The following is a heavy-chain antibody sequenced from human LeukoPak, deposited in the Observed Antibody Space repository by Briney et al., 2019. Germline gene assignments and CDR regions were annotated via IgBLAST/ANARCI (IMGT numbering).Heavy chain of an antibody. D-gene: IGHD1-1*01. CDR3: GRVTTGTVDH. Sequence: SETLSLTCTVSGASIGSYYWGWIRQPPGKGLEWIGYISYSGTTNYNPSLKSRVTISVDMSKSQFSLKLNSVTAADTAVYYCGRVTTGTVDHWGQGTLVTVSS. CDR2: ISYSGTT. CDR1: GASIGSYY. V-gene: IGHV4-59*01. J-gene: IGHJ4*02.